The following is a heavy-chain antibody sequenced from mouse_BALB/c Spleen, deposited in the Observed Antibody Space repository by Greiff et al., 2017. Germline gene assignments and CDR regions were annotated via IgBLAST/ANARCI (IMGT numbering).Heavy chain of an antibody. CDR2: ILPGSGST. D-gene: IGHD2-3*01. V-gene: IGHV1-9*01. CDR3: ASGGLLPWFAY. CDR1: GYTFSSYW. Sequence: VQLQQSGAELMKPGASVKISCKATGYTFSSYWIEWVKQRPGHGLEWIGEILPGSGSTNYNEKFKGKATFTADTSSNTAYMQLSSLTSEDSAVYYCASGGLLPWFAYWGQGTLVTVSA. J-gene: IGHJ3*01.